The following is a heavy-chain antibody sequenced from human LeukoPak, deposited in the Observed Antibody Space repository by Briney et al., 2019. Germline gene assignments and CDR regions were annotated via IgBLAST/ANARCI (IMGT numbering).Heavy chain of an antibody. CDR2: VSGDGSGT. Sequence: GGSLRLSCAASGFTFSSYAMSWVRQAPGKGLEWVSAVSGDGSGTYYADSVKGRFTISRDNSKNTLYLQMNSLRAEDTAVYYCARVIAVAATSPADFWGQGTLVTVSS. V-gene: IGHV3-23*01. CDR1: GFTFSSYA. CDR3: ARVIAVAATSPADF. J-gene: IGHJ4*02. D-gene: IGHD6-19*01.